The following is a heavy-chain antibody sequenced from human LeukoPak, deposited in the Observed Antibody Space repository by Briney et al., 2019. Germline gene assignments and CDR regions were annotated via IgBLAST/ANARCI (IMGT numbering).Heavy chain of an antibody. CDR1: GGSISSYY. CDR3: ARGYAVGGLFDP. J-gene: IGHJ5*02. CDR2: IYYSGST. V-gene: IGHV4-59*01. Sequence: PSETLSLTCTVSGGSISSYYWSWIRQPPGKGLEWIGYIYYSGSTNYNPSLKSRVTISVDTSKNQFSLKLSSVTAADTAVYYCARGYAVGGLFDPWGQGTLVTVSS. D-gene: IGHD2-8*01.